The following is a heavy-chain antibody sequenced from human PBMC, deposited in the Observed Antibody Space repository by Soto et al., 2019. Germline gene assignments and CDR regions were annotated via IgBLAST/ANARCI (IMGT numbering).Heavy chain of an antibody. CDR3: ARDVGGMDV. CDR1: GYTFTSYY. CDR2: INPSGGST. V-gene: IGHV1-46*01. D-gene: IGHD2-15*01. J-gene: IGHJ6*02. Sequence: ASVKVSCKASGYTFTSYYMHWVRQAPGQGLEWMGIINPSGGSTSYAQKFQGRVTITRDTSASTAYMELSSLRSENTAAYYCARDVGGMDVWGQGTTVTVSS.